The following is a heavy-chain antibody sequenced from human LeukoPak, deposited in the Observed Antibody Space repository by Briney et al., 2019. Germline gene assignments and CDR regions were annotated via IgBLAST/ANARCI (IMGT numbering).Heavy chain of an antibody. CDR3: AREGSSGWRTPNDDY. V-gene: IGHV1-18*01. D-gene: IGHD6-19*01. CDR2: ISAYNGNT. CDR1: GYTFTSYG. Sequence: ASVKVSCMASGYTFTSYGISWVRQAPGQGLEWMGWISAYNGNTNYAQKLQGRVTMTTDTSTSTAYMELRSLRSDDTAVYYCAREGSSGWRTPNDDYWGQGTLVTVSS. J-gene: IGHJ4*02.